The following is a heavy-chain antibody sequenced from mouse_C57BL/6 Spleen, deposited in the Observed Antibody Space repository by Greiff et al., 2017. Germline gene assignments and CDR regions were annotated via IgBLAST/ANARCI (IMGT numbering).Heavy chain of an antibody. D-gene: IGHD2-4*01. Sequence: VKLVEPGPGLVAPSQTLSITCTVSGFSLTSYGVSWVRQPPGKGLEWLGVIWGDGSTNYHSALISRLSISKDNSKGQVFLKLNSLQTDDTATYYCAKDDYDGGYYAMDYWGQGTSVTVSS. V-gene: IGHV2-3*01. CDR2: IWGDGST. J-gene: IGHJ4*01. CDR3: AKDDYDGGYYAMDY. CDR1: GFSLTSYG.